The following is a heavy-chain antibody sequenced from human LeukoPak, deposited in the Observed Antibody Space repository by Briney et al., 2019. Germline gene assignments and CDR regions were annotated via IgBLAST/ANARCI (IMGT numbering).Heavy chain of an antibody. CDR3: ARALSNSRLYYFDY. Sequence: ASVTVSFTASVYTFTIYFIHWVRQAPGQGLEWVGWINPNSGGTNDAQKFQGRVTMTRDTSIRTAYMELSSLRSDDTAVYYCARALSNSRLYYFDYWGQGTLVTVSS. V-gene: IGHV1-2*02. J-gene: IGHJ4*02. D-gene: IGHD6-6*01. CDR2: INPNSGGT. CDR1: VYTFTIYF.